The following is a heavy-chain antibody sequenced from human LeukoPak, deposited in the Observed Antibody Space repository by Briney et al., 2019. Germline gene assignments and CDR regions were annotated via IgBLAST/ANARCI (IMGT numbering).Heavy chain of an antibody. Sequence: GGSLRLSCTASGFTFGDYAMSWVRQAPGKGLEWVGFIRSKAYGGTTEYAASVKGRFTISRDDSKSIAYLQMNSLKTEDTAVYYCTRNRNSSGWYPDAFDIWGQGTMVTVSP. D-gene: IGHD6-19*01. CDR2: IRSKAYGGTT. CDR3: TRNRNSSGWYPDAFDI. CDR1: GFTFGDYA. V-gene: IGHV3-49*04. J-gene: IGHJ3*02.